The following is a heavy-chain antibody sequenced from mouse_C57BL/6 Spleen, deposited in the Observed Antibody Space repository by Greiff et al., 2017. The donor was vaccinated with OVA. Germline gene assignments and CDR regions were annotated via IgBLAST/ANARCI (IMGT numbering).Heavy chain of an antibody. Sequence: QVQLQQSGAELVKPGASVKLSCKASGYTFTSYWMHWVKQRPGQGLEWIGMIHPNSGSTNYNEKFKSKATLTVDKSSSTAYMQLSSLTSEDSAVYYCARTRSYGFDYWGQGTTLTVSS. D-gene: IGHD1-1*01. V-gene: IGHV1-64*01. CDR3: ARTRSYGFDY. CDR1: GYTFTSYW. J-gene: IGHJ2*01. CDR2: IHPNSGST.